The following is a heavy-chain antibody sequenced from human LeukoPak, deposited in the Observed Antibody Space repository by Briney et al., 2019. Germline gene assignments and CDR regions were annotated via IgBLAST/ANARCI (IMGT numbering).Heavy chain of an antibody. CDR1: GFTFDDYA. Sequence: GGSLRLSRAASGFTFDDYAMHWVRHAPGKGLEWVSSISWNSGSIGYADSVKGRFTMSRDNAKNSLDLQMISLRPEDTALYCCTKGDQRWLHSSLDYWGQGTLVTVSS. CDR2: ISWNSGSI. V-gene: IGHV3-9*01. J-gene: IGHJ4*02. D-gene: IGHD5-24*01. CDR3: TKGDQRWLHSSLDY.